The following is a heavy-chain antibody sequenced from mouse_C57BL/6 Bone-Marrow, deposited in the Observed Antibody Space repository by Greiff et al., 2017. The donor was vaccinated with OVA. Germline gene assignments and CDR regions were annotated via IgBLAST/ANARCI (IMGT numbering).Heavy chain of an antibody. Sequence: QVQLKESGAELVRPGTSVKMSCKASGYTFTNYWIGWAKQRPGHGLEWIGDIYPGGGYTNYNEKFKGKATLTADKSSSTAYMQFSSLTSEDSAIYYCARWGAGWFAYWGQGTLVTVSA. CDR3: ARWGAGWFAY. V-gene: IGHV1-63*01. J-gene: IGHJ3*01. CDR2: IYPGGGYT. CDR1: GYTFTNYW.